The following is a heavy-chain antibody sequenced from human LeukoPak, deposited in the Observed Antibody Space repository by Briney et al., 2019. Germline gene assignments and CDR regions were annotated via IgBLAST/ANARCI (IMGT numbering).Heavy chain of an antibody. CDR1: GYTFTGYY. D-gene: IGHD6-13*01. Sequence: GASVKVSCKASGYTFTGYYMHWVRQAPGQGLEWMGWINPNSGGTNYAQKFQGRVTMTRDTSISTAYMELSRLRSDDTAVYYCAREWFYGAAGTVGFDYWGQGTLVTVSS. J-gene: IGHJ4*02. CDR3: AREWFYGAAGTVGFDY. CDR2: INPNSGGT. V-gene: IGHV1-2*02.